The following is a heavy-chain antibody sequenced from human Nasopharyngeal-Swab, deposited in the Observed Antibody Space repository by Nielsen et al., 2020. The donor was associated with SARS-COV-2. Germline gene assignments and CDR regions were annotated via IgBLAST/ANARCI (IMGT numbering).Heavy chain of an antibody. CDR1: GYTFTSYY. V-gene: IGHV1-46*01. J-gene: IGHJ6*03. CDR2: INPSGGST. D-gene: IGHD3-22*01. CDR3: AREPPTDSSGPYYYYYMDV. Sequence: ASVKVSCKASGYTFTSYYMHWVRQAPGQGLDWMGIINPSGGSTSYAQKFQGRVTMTRDTSTSTVYMELSSLRSEDTAVYYCAREPPTDSSGPYYYYYMDVWGKGTTVTVSS.